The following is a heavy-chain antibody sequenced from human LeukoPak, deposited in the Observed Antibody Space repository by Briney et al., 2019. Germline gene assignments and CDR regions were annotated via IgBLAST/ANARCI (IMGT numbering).Heavy chain of an antibody. CDR1: GFTVSSNY. J-gene: IGHJ6*03. CDR3: ARDPYSGNYGDYYYYYMDV. D-gene: IGHD1-26*01. Sequence: GGSLRLSCAAPGFTVSSNYMSRVRQAPGKGLEWVSVIYSGGSTYYADSVKGRFTISRDNAKSSLYLQMNSLRDEDTAVYYCARDPYSGNYGDYYYYYMDVWGKGTTVTISS. CDR2: IYSGGST. V-gene: IGHV3-53*01.